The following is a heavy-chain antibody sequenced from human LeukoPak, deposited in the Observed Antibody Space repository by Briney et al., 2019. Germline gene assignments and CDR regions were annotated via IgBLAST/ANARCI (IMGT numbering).Heavy chain of an antibody. Sequence: PGRSLRLSCAASGFTFNVYGMHWVRQAPGKGLEWVAVIWHDGTNKYYADSVKGRFTISRDNSKNTLYLQMNSLRAEDTAVYYCARAVGPFDYWGQGTLVTVSS. J-gene: IGHJ4*02. V-gene: IGHV3-33*01. CDR3: ARAVGPFDY. CDR1: GFTFNVYG. CDR2: IWHDGTNK.